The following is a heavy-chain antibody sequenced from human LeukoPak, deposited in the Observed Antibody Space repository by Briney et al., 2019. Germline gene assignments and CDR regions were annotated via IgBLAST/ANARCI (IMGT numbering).Heavy chain of an antibody. J-gene: IGHJ4*02. CDR3: ARLVGDQVVY. CDR1: GDTASSNRAA. Sequence: SQTLSLTCAISGDTASSNRAAWNWIRQSPSRGLEWLGRTYYRSKWSNDYALSVKSRITINPDTSKNQFSLQLKFVTPEDTAVYYCARLVGDQVVYWGQGTLVTVSS. V-gene: IGHV6-1*01. CDR2: TYYRSKWSN. D-gene: IGHD2-2*01.